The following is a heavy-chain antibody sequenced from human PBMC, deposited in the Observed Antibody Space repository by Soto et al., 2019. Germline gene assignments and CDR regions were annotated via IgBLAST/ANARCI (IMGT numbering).Heavy chain of an antibody. CDR3: ARSSSTSCFL. CDR1: GFTFSSYW. V-gene: IGHV3-74*01. D-gene: IGHD2-2*01. J-gene: IGHJ4*02. Sequence: EVQLVESGGGLVQPGGSLRLSCAASGFTFSSYWMHWVRQVPGKGLVWVARINSDGGSTSYADSVKGRFAISRDNAKRTLYLQMNSLSAEDTSVYYCARSSSTSCFLWGQGTLVAVSS. CDR2: INSDGGST.